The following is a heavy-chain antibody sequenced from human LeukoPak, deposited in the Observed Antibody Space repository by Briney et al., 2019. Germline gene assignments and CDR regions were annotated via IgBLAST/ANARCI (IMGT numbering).Heavy chain of an antibody. CDR2: IKQDGSEK. CDR3: ARGHLKSMTWGSTRYYYYMDV. D-gene: IGHD3-16*01. V-gene: IGHV3-7*01. J-gene: IGHJ6*03. CDR1: GFTFSSYW. Sequence: PGGSLRLSCAAPGFTFSSYWMSWVRQAPGKGLENVANIKQDGSEKYEVDSVKGRFTISRDNAKNSLYLQMNSLRAEDTAVYYCARGHLKSMTWGSTRYYYYMDVWGKGTTVTVSS.